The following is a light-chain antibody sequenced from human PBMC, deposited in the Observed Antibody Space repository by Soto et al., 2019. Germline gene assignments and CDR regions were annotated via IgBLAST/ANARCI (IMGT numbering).Light chain of an antibody. CDR1: QSVLYGPNNKNS. J-gene: IGKJ3*01. CDR2: WAS. V-gene: IGKV4-1*01. CDR3: QYRGT. Sequence: DIVLTQSPDSLAVSLGERATINCKSSQSVLYGPNNKNSLAWYRHKPGQPPKLLIYWASTRESGVPDRFSGSGSGTDFTLTIRSLQAEDVAVYYCQYRGTFGPGTKVNV.